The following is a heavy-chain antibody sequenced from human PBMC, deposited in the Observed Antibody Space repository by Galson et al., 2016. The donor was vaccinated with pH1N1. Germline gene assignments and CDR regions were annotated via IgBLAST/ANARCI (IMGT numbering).Heavy chain of an antibody. CDR2: ISYVESNK. V-gene: IGHV3-30-3*01. D-gene: IGHD4-17*01. J-gene: IGHJ2*01. CDR1: GFTFSHYA. Sequence: SLRLSCAASGFTFSHYAMHWVRQAPGKGREWVAVISYVESNKDYADSLKGRFPVSRDNSKNTLYRQMNSLRAEDTALYYCARDHVYGDYFERFFDLWGRGTLVTVSS. CDR3: ARDHVYGDYFERFFDL.